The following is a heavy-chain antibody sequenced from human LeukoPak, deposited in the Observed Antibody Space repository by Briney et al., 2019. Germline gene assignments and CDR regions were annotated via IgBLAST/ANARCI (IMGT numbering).Heavy chain of an antibody. D-gene: IGHD6-19*01. CDR3: TLLAVASDFDY. V-gene: IGHV3-48*03. J-gene: IGHJ4*02. Sequence: GGSLRLSCAVSRFPFSVSEMNWVRQAPGKGLEWVSNIASSGTTKYYADSVKGRFSISRDNAKSSLYLQMNSLRVEDTAVYYCTLLAVASDFDYWGQGALVTVSS. CDR2: IASSGTTK. CDR1: RFPFSVSE.